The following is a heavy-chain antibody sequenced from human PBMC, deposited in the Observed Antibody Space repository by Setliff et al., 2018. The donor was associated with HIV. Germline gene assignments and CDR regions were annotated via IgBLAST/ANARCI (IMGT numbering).Heavy chain of an antibody. J-gene: IGHJ4*02. D-gene: IGHD1-26*01. V-gene: IGHV1-69*13. CDR2: IIPIFGTA. Sequence: SVKVSCKASGYTFTGYFMHWVRQAPGQGLEWMGGIIPIFGTANYAQKFQGRLTITADASTRTAYMELSSLRSEDTAVYYCARGIDGSYLKFFDNWGQGTLVTVSS. CDR1: GYTFTGYF. CDR3: ARGIDGSYLKFFDN.